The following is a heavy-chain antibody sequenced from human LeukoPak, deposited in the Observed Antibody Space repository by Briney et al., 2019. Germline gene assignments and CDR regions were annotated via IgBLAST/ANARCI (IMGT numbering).Heavy chain of an antibody. CDR3: ARIEPSGSRPVDY. Sequence: SGGSLRLSCAASGFTFSSYETNWVRQAPGKGLEWVSYISSSGSTIYYADSVKGRFTISRDYAKNSLYLQMNSLRAEDTAVYYCARIEPSGSRPVDYWGQGTLVTVSS. V-gene: IGHV3-48*03. D-gene: IGHD1-26*01. CDR1: GFTFSSYE. J-gene: IGHJ4*02. CDR2: ISSSGSTI.